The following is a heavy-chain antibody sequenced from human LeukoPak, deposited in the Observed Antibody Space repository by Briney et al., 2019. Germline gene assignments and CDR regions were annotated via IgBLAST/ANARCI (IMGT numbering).Heavy chain of an antibody. D-gene: IGHD3-22*01. J-gene: IGHJ5*02. CDR2: IYYSGST. CDR1: GGSISSSSYY. CDR3: ARCGYYFNWFDP. V-gene: IGHV4-39*01. Sequence: SETLSLTCTVSGGSISSSSYYWGWIRQPPGKGLEWIGSIYYSGSTYYNPSLKSRVTISVDTSKNQFSLKLSSVTAADTAVYYCARCGYYFNWFDPWGQGTLVTVSS.